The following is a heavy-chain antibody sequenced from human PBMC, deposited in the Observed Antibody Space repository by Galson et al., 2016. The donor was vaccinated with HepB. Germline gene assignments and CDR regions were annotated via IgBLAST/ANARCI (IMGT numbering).Heavy chain of an antibody. Sequence: PALVKPTQTLTLTCTFSGFSLSARGMRVSWIRQPPGKALEWLARIDWDDDKFYSTSLKTSLTASKDTSKKQVVLTMTNMDPVDTAPYYCARLFTGYFDYWGQGTLVTVSS. CDR2: IDWDDDK. J-gene: IGHJ4*02. D-gene: IGHD3-10*01. V-gene: IGHV2-70*04. CDR1: GFSLSARGMR. CDR3: ARLFTGYFDY.